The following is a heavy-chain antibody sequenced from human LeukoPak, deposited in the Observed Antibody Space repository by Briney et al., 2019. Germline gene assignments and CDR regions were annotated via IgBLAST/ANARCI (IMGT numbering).Heavy chain of an antibody. V-gene: IGHV3-30*04. CDR2: ISYDGSNK. J-gene: IGHJ4*02. CDR1: GFTFSSYA. CDR3: ARDRGNYGGGFDY. Sequence: PGGSLRLSCAASGFTFSSYAMHWVRQAPGKGLEWVAVISYDGSNKYYADSVKGRFTISRDNSKNTLYLQMNSLRAEDTAVYYCARDRGNYGGGFDYWGQGTLVIVSS. D-gene: IGHD4-11*01.